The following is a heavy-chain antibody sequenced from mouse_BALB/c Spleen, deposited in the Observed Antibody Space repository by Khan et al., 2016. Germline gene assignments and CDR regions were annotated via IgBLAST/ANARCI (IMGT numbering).Heavy chain of an antibody. D-gene: IGHD1-1*01. CDR3: ARLYYYGSVDY. V-gene: IGHV4-1*02. CDR1: GFDFSRYW. J-gene: IGHJ2*01. CDR2: INPDSSTI. Sequence: EVKLLESGGGLVQPGGSLKLSCAASGFDFSRYWMNWVRQAPGKGLEWIGEINPDSSTINYAPSLKDKFIISRDNAKNTLYLQRHKVRSEDTALYYCARLYYYGSVDYWGQGTTLTVSS.